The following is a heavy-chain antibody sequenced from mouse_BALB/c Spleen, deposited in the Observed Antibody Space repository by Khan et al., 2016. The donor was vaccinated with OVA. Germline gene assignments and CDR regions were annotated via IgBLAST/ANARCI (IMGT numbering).Heavy chain of an antibody. CDR1: GFSLTSYG. J-gene: IGHJ2*01. CDR3: VRNRESDYFDY. CDR2: IWAGGST. V-gene: IGHV2-9*02. Sequence: QVQLKESGPGLVAPSQSLSITCTVSGFSLTSYGIHWVRQPPGKGLEWLGIIWAGGSTNYNSALMSRLSISKDNSRSQVFLKMNSLQTDDTAMYFCVRNRESDYFDYWGQGTTLTVSS.